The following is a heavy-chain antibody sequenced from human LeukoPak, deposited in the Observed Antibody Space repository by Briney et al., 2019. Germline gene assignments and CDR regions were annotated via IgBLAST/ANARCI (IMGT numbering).Heavy chain of an antibody. CDR1: GFTFITCA. CDR3: AKVGSTFWPINWFDP. D-gene: IGHD1-26*01. CDR2: ISGSGGRT. Sequence: GGSLRLSCAASGFTFITCAMSWVRQAPGKGLEWVSGISGSGGRTYYADSVKGRFNISRENSKNTLYLQTNSLRAEDSAVYYCAKVGSTFWPINWFDPWGQGTLVTVSS. J-gene: IGHJ5*02. V-gene: IGHV3-23*01.